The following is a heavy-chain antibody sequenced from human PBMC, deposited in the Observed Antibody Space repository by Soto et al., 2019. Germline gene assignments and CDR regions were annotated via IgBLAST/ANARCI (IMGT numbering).Heavy chain of an antibody. D-gene: IGHD5-18*01. Sequence: PGGSLRLCCAASGFTFSSYAMSWVRQAPGKGLEWVSAISGSGGSTYYADSVKGRFTISRDNSKNTLYLQMNSLRAEDTAVYYCAKGKEVKYSYGYFDYWGQGTLVTVSS. CDR3: AKGKEVKYSYGYFDY. J-gene: IGHJ4*02. CDR1: GFTFSSYA. V-gene: IGHV3-23*01. CDR2: ISGSGGST.